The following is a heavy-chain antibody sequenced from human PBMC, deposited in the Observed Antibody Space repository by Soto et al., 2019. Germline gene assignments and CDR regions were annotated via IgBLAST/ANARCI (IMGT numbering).Heavy chain of an antibody. Sequence: EVQLVESGGGLVQPGRSLRLSCAASGFTFDDYAMHWVRQAPGKGLEWVSGISWNSGSIGYADSVRGRFTISRDNAKNSLYLQMNSLRAEDTAVYYCAKDVGSTMTTIPHDWGQGTLVTVSS. CDR3: AKDVGSTMTTIPHD. D-gene: IGHD4-17*01. V-gene: IGHV3-9*01. CDR1: GFTFDDYA. J-gene: IGHJ4*02. CDR2: ISWNSGSI.